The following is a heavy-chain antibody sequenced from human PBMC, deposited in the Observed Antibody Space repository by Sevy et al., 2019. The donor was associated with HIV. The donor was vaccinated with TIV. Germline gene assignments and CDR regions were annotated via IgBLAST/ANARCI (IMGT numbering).Heavy chain of an antibody. D-gene: IGHD1-26*01. Sequence: ASVKVSCKTSGYLFTDYGINWVRQAPGQGLEGMGWSRAANDFRNYAERFQARLIMTTDRFTTTSYMELTNLRSDDTAVYYWARDAVGARHFDFWGQGALVTVSS. J-gene: IGHJ4*02. CDR3: ARDAVGARHFDF. CDR1: GYLFTDYG. CDR2: SRAANDFR. V-gene: IGHV1-18*01.